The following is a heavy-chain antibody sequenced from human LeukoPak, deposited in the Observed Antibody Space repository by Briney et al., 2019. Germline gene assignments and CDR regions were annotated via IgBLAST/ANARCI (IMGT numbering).Heavy chain of an antibody. J-gene: IGHJ4*02. CDR3: ARLSDY. Sequence: GGSLRLSCAASGFTFSSYSMNWVRQAPGKGLEWVAVISYDGSNKYYADSVKGRFTTSRDNSKNTLYLQMNSLRAEDTAVYYCARLSDYWGQGTLVTVSS. V-gene: IGHV3-30*03. CDR2: ISYDGSNK. CDR1: GFTFSSYS.